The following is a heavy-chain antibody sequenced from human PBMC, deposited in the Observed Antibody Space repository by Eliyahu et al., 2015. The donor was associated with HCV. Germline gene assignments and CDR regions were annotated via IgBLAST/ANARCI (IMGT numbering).Heavy chain of an antibody. CDR2: IIPIFGTA. CDR1: GGXFSSYA. J-gene: IGHJ4*02. CDR3: ARSLGGSSGYYPPYFDY. V-gene: IGHV1-69*06. D-gene: IGHD3-22*01. Sequence: QVQLVQSGAEVKKPGSSVKVSCKASGGXFSSYAISWVRQAPGQGLEWMGGIIPIFGTANYAQKFQGRVTITADKSTSTAYMELSSLRSEDTAVYYCARSLGGSSGYYPPYFDYWGQGTLVTVSS.